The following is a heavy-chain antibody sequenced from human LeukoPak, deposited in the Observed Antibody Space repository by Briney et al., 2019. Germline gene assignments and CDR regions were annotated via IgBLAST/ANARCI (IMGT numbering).Heavy chain of an antibody. CDR2: IYYSGST. V-gene: IGHV4-59*01. J-gene: IGHJ4*02. CDR1: GGSISSYY. D-gene: IGHD3-22*01. CDR3: ARAVDDSSGYWFDY. Sequence: SETLSLTCTVSGGSISSYYWSWIRQPPGKGLEWIGYIYYSGSTNYDPSLKSRVTISVDTSKNQFSLKLSSVTAADTAVYYCARAVDDSSGYWFDYWGQGTLVTVSS.